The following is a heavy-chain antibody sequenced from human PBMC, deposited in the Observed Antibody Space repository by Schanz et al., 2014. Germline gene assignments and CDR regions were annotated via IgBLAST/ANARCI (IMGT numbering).Heavy chain of an antibody. CDR1: GFGFSSYS. CDR2: VSRSTPDI. CDR3: AKDLGVDCGDGCFNWYFDL. V-gene: IGHV3-48*01. Sequence: EVQLVESGGGLIQPGGSLRLSCAASGFGFSSYSMNWVRQAPGKGLEWVSYVSRSTPDIYYADSVKGRFTMSRDNAKNSVFLQMNSLRAEDTAVYFCAKDLGVDCGDGCFNWYFDLWGRGTLGTVSS. J-gene: IGHJ2*01. D-gene: IGHD2-21*02.